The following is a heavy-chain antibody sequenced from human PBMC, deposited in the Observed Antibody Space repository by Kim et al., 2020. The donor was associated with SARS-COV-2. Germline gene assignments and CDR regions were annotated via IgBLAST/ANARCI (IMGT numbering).Heavy chain of an antibody. V-gene: IGHV1-18*01. Sequence: ASVKVSCKASGYTFTSYGISWVRQAPGQGLEWMGWISAYNGNTNYAQKLQGRVTMTTDTSTSTAYMELRSLRSDDTAVYYCARDAPRIIVGATTRAIGNYWGQGTLVTVSS. D-gene: IGHD1-26*01. CDR1: GYTFTSYG. CDR3: ARDAPRIIVGATTRAIGNY. CDR2: ISAYNGNT. J-gene: IGHJ4*02.